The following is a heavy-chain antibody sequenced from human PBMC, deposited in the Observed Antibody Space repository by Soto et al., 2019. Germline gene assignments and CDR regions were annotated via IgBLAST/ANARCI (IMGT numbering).Heavy chain of an antibody. D-gene: IGHD3-10*01. CDR2: IRGSGGGT. V-gene: IGHV3-23*01. J-gene: IGHJ4*02. Sequence: GGSLRLSCAASGFTFSTYAMSWVRQAPGKGLDWVSAIRGSGGGTDYADSVKGRFTISRDNSKNTLYLQMNSLRAEDTAVYYCANDFGGSSPLFDYWGQGALVTVSS. CDR1: GFTFSTYA. CDR3: ANDFGGSSPLFDY.